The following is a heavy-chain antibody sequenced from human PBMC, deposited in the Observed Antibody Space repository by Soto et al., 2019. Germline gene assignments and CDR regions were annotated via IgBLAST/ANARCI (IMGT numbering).Heavy chain of an antibody. V-gene: IGHV4-59*08. CDR1: GGKSSSHY. J-gene: IGHJ4*02. CDR2: IYYSGST. CDR3: GRLAGSGWPNSLYFFDF. Sequence: LLPQRHTSSVVGGKSSSHYWRRILQHTGKGLEWIGYIYYSGSTNYNPSLKSRVTISVDTSKNQFSLKLSSVTAADTAVYYCGRLAGSGWPNSLYFFDFLVQGTLDT. D-gene: IGHD6-19*01.